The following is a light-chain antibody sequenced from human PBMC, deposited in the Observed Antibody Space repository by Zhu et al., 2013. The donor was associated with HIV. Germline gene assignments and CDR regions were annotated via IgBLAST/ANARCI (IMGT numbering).Light chain of an antibody. CDR3: QQCYHWPIT. Sequence: EIVMTQSPVTLSVSPGERATLSCRASQSVSTNLAWYQQKPGQAPRLLIYDASKRAPGIPARFSGSGSGTDFTLTISSLEPEDFAVYYCQQCYHWPITFGQGTRLEIK. CDR1: QSVSTN. J-gene: IGKJ5*01. V-gene: IGKV3-11*01. CDR2: DAS.